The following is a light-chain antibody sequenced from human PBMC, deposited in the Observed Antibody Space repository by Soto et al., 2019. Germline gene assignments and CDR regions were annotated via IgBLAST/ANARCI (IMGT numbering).Light chain of an antibody. CDR2: GAS. Sequence: EIVITQSPATLSVSPGERATLSCRASQSVGSNLAWYQQKPGQAPRLLIYGASTRATGIPDRFSGSGSGTDFTLTISSLQPEDFATYYCQQFNSYSEAFGQGTKGDIK. CDR1: QSVGSN. CDR3: QQFNSYSEA. V-gene: IGKV3D-15*01. J-gene: IGKJ1*01.